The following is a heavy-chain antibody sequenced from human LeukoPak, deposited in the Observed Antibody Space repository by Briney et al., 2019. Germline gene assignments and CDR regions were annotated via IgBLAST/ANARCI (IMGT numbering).Heavy chain of an antibody. CDR3: AKDLSSAITSALVLDV. D-gene: IGHD3-22*01. J-gene: IGHJ6*02. CDR2: ITWNRDNI. V-gene: IGHV3-9*01. CDR1: GFTFDDYA. Sequence: PGRSLRLSCTVSGFTFDDYAMHWVRHTPGKGLEWVAGITWNRDNIRYGDSVKGRFTISRDNVKNVLYLQMNSLRPEDTALYYCAKDLSSAITSALVLDVWGQGTTVTVSS.